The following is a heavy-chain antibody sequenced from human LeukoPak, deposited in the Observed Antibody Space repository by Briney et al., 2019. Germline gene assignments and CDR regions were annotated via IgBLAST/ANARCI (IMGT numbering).Heavy chain of an antibody. D-gene: IGHD3-16*02. J-gene: IGHJ6*03. Sequence: SVKVSCKASGYTFTSYGISWVRQAPGQRLEWIGWIVVGSGNTNYAQKFQERVTITRDMSTSTAYMELSSLRSEDTAVYYCAANPASLATYYYYMDVWGKGTTVTVSS. V-gene: IGHV1-58*02. CDR3: AANPASLATYYYYMDV. CDR2: IVVGSGNT. CDR1: GYTFTSYG.